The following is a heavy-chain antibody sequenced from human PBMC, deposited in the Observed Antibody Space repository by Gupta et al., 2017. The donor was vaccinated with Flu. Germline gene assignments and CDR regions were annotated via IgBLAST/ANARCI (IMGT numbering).Heavy chain of an antibody. CDR1: GFTFSTSA. Sequence: QMQLVQSGPEVKKPGTSVKVSCKASGFTFSTSAMHWVRQARGQRLQWIGRIVVGSGNTFYARNYYERVTLTRDMSTRTVYMELNSLRPEDTAVYYCAAVAYCRDDCYPWSGSPSWFDPWGHGTLVTVSS. CDR2: IVVGSGNT. CDR3: AAVAYCRDDCYPWSGSPSWFDP. D-gene: IGHD2-21*02. V-gene: IGHV1-58*02. J-gene: IGHJ5*02.